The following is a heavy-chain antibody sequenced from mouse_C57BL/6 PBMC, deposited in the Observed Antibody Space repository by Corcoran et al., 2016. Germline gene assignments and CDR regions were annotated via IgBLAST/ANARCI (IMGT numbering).Heavy chain of an antibody. V-gene: IGHV1-76*01. J-gene: IGHJ1*03. CDR3: ARKGDYEGYFDV. CDR1: GFTFPDYY. Sequence: QVQLKKSGAELVRPGASVKLSCKASGFTFPDYYINWVEQSPGQGLEWIARIYPGSGNTYYNEKFKGKATLTAEKSSSTAYMQLSSLTSEDSAVYFCARKGDYEGYFDVWGTGTTVTVSS. CDR2: IYPGSGNT. D-gene: IGHD2-4*01.